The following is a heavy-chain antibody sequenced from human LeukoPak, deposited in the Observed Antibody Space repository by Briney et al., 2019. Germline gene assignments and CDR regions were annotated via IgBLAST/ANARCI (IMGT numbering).Heavy chain of an antibody. D-gene: IGHD1-1*01. V-gene: IGHV1-24*01. CDR2: FEPEDGET. CDR3: AASSPQNWKTHEY. J-gene: IGHJ4*02. Sequence: ASVKVSCKVSGHTLIALSMHWVRQAPGKGVVWLGGFEPEDGETIYAQQLQGRVTMTEDTSTDTAYMELSSLRSEDTAVYYCAASSPQNWKTHEYWGQGTLVTVSS. CDR1: GHTLIALS.